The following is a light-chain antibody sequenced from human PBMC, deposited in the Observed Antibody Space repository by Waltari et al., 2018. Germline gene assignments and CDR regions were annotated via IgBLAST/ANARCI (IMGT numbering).Light chain of an antibody. V-gene: IGKV3-15*01. J-gene: IGKJ1*01. Sequence: EILMTQSPDTLSVSPGERATLSCRASQSISTYLAWFQQTPGQAPRLLIYGASTRATGIPARFSGSGSGTEFTLTISSLQPEDSAVYYCQHYANWPPWAFGQGTKVEIK. CDR2: GAS. CDR1: QSISTY. CDR3: QHYANWPPWA.